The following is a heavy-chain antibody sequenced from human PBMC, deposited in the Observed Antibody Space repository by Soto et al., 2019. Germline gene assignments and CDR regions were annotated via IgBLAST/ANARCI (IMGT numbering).Heavy chain of an antibody. J-gene: IGHJ4*02. CDR3: ARDWDSSGWYVS. CDR1: GFTFSHYG. Sequence: QVQLVESGGGVVQPGRSLRLSCAASGFTFSHYGMHWVRQAPGKGLEWVAVIWNDGSNKFHADSAKGRFTISRDNSKNTLYLQMDSLRVEDTAVYYCARDWDSSGWYVSGGQGTLVTVSS. CDR2: IWNDGSNK. V-gene: IGHV3-33*01. D-gene: IGHD6-19*01.